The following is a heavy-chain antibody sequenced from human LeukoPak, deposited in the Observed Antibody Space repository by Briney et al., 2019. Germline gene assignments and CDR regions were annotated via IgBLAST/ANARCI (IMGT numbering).Heavy chain of an antibody. CDR3: AMALSLQRQYVDIVATLDY. D-gene: IGHD5-12*01. Sequence: ASMKVSCKASGGTFSSYAISWVRQAPGQGLEWMGGIIPIFGTANYAQKFQGRVTITADESTSAAYMELSSLRSEDTAVYYCAMALSLQRQYVDIVATLDYWGQGTLVTVSS. CDR2: IIPIFGTA. CDR1: GGTFSSYA. J-gene: IGHJ4*02. V-gene: IGHV1-69*13.